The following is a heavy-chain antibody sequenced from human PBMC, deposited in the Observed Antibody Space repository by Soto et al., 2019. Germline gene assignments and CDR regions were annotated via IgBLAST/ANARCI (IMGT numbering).Heavy chain of an antibody. CDR3: TRDGVWFGEIYPFDS. CDR1: GFTFGSYW. Sequence: GGSLRLSCSGSGFTFGSYWMSWVRQAPGKGLEWVANIKHDGSEKYYVESVKGRFTISRDNAKKLLYLQMSSLRAEDTAIYYCTRDGVWFGEIYPFDSWGQGTRVTVSS. J-gene: IGHJ4*02. V-gene: IGHV3-7*01. D-gene: IGHD3-10*01. CDR2: IKHDGSEK.